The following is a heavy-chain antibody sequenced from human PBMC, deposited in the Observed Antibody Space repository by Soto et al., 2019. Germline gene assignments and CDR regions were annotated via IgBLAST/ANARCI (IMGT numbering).Heavy chain of an antibody. Sequence: SETLSLTCAVYGGSFSGYYWSWIRQPPGKGLEWIGEINHSGSTNYNPSLKSRVTISVDTSKNQFSLKLSSVTAEDTAVYYCAKGRSKWEPTTTLDYWGQGTLVTVSS. CDR1: GGSFSGYY. CDR3: AKGRSKWEPTTTLDY. J-gene: IGHJ4*02. D-gene: IGHD1-26*01. V-gene: IGHV4-34*01. CDR2: INHSGST.